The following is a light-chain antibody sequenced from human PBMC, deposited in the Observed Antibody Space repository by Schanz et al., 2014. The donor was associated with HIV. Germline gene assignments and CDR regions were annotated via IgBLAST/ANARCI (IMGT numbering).Light chain of an antibody. CDR2: AAS. V-gene: IGKV1-27*01. J-gene: IGKJ1*01. CDR3: QKYNSAPRT. CDR1: QGISNS. Sequence: IQLTQSPSSLSASVGDRVTITCRASQGISNSLAWYLQKPGKGPKLLIYAASTLQTGVPSRFSGSGSGTDFTLTINSLQPEDVATYYCQKYNSAPRTFGQGTKVEI.